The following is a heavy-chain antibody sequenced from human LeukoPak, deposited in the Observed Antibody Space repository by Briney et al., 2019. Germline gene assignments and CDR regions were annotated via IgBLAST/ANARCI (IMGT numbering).Heavy chain of an antibody. D-gene: IGHD1-26*01. CDR3: ARVSGSYLPDY. CDR1: GGSFSGYY. V-gene: IGHV4-34*01. J-gene: IGHJ4*02. CDR2: INHSGST. Sequence: SETLSLTCAVYGGSFSGYYWSWIRQPPGKGLEWIGEINHSGSTNYNPSLKSRVTISVDTSKNQFSLKLSPVTAADTAVYYCARVSGSYLPDYWGQGTLVTVSS.